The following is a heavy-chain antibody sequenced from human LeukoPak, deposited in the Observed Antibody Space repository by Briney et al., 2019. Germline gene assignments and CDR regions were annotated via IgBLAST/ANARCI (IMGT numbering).Heavy chain of an antibody. D-gene: IGHD6-13*01. CDR3: AKIGGDSPYISSPDGFDI. CDR2: IRYDGSNK. Sequence: GGSLRLSCAASGFTFSSYDIHWVRQAPGKGLEWAAFIRYDGSNKHYADSVKGRFTISRDNSKNTLYLQMNSLRAEDTAVYYCAKIGGDSPYISSPDGFDIWGQGTMVTVSS. CDR1: GFTFSSYD. V-gene: IGHV3-30*02. J-gene: IGHJ3*02.